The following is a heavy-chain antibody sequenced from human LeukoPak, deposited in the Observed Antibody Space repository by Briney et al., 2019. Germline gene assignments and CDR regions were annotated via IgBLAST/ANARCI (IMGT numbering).Heavy chain of an antibody. CDR1: GFTVSSNY. D-gene: IGHD3-3*01. CDR3: VRDKGAYYDF. V-gene: IGHV3-53*01. CDR2: IYSGGST. Sequence: GGSLRLSCAASGFTVSSNYMSWARQAPGKGLEWVSVIYSGGSTYYADSVKGRFTISRDNAKNSLYLQMNSLRAEDTAMYYCVRDKGAYYDFWSEGILVTVSS. J-gene: IGHJ4*02.